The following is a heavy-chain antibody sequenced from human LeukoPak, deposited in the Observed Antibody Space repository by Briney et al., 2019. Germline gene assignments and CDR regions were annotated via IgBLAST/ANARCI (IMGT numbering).Heavy chain of an antibody. D-gene: IGHD6-19*01. V-gene: IGHV4-34*01. J-gene: IGHJ4*02. CDR2: INHSGST. Sequence: SETLSLTCAVYGGSFGGYYWSWIRQPPGKGLEWIGEINHSGSTNYNPSLKSRVTISVDTSKNQFSLKLSSVTAADTAVYYCAIEYSSGWYRFDYWGQGTLVTVSS. CDR3: AIEYSSGWYRFDY. CDR1: GGSFGGYY.